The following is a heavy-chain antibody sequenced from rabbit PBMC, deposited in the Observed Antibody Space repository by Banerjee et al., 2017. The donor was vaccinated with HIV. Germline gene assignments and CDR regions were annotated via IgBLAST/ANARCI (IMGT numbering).Heavy chain of an antibody. CDR2: SDPIFGST. J-gene: IGHJ4*01. Sequence: QQLEESGGGLVQPGGSLTLSCNASGFDFSSYGISWVRQAPGKGLEWIGYSDPIFGSTYYANWVNGRFTISSDNAQNTLYLRLNSLTGADTATYFCARDLTGVTGWNFNLWGPGTLVTVS. D-gene: IGHD7-1*01. V-gene: IGHV1S7*01. CDR3: ARDLTGVTGWNFNL. CDR1: GFDFSSYG.